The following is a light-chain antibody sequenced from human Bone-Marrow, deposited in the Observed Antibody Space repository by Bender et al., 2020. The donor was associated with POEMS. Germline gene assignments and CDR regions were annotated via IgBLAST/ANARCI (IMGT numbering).Light chain of an antibody. CDR2: YVS. J-gene: IGLJ1*01. V-gene: IGLV2-14*01. CDR1: SSDVGDSNF. Sequence: QSALTQPASVSGSPGESITISCSGTSSDVGDSNFVSWYQQHPGKAPKVMIYYVSNRPSGVSSRFSGSKSGNTASLTISGLQAEDEADYYCSSSTSISTYVFGTGTRVIVL. CDR3: SSSTSISTYV.